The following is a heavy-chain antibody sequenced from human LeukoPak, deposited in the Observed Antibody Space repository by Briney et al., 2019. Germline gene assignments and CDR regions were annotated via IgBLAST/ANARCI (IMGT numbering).Heavy chain of an antibody. D-gene: IGHD2-21*02. CDR3: ARSGGAVVVTATPELDY. CDR2: IYPGDSDT. V-gene: IGHV5-51*01. J-gene: IGHJ4*02. CDR1: GYSFTSYW. Sequence: PGESLKISCKGSGYSFTSYWIGWVRQMPGKGLEWMGIIYPGDSDTRYSPSFQGQVTISADKSISTAYLQWSSLKASDTAMYYCARSGGAVVVTATPELDYWGQGTLVTVSS.